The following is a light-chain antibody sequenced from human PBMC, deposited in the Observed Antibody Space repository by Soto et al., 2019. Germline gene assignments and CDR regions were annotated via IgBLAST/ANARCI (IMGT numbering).Light chain of an antibody. V-gene: IGKV3-20*01. CDR2: GAS. J-gene: IGKJ4*01. CDR3: QQYGSSPLT. CDR1: QSVSSTY. Sequence: EIVLTHSPCTLSLSPVERATLSFMSSQSVSSTYLAWYQHKPGQAPRLLIYGASSRATGIPDRFSGSGSGTDFTLTISRLEPEDFAVYYCQQYGSSPLTFGGGTKVDIK.